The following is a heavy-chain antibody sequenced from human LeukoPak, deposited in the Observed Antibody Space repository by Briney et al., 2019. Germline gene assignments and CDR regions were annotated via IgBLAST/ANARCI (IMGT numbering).Heavy chain of an antibody. Sequence: PGGSLRLSCAASGFTFSSHWMHWVRHAPGKGLVWVSRINNDGSSTSYADSVKGRFTISRDNYKQTLFLQVNSLIAGETAVYFCAKNIREQLLCGFNYWGQGSVVTVSS. CDR1: GFTFSSHW. CDR3: AKNIREQLLCGFNY. D-gene: IGHD2-2*01. CDR2: INNDGSST. J-gene: IGHJ4*02. V-gene: IGHV3-74*01.